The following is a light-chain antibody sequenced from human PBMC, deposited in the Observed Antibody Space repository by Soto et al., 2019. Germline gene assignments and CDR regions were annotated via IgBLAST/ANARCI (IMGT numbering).Light chain of an antibody. V-gene: IGLV2-8*01. Sequence: QSALTQPPSASGSPGQSVTISCTGTSSDGGGYNYVSWYQQHPGKAPKLMIYEVSKRPSGVPDRFSGPKSGNPASLTVSGLQAEDEADYYCSSYACSNPLFGTGTKLTVL. J-gene: IGLJ1*01. CDR3: SSYACSNPL. CDR1: SSDGGGYNY. CDR2: EVS.